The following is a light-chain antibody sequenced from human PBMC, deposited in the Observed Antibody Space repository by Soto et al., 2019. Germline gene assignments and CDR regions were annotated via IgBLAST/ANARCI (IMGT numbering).Light chain of an antibody. J-gene: IGKJ3*01. CDR2: DAS. Sequence: IVLTQSPATLSLSPGERATLSCRASQSVSSYLAWYQQKPGQAPRLLIYDASNRATGIPARFSGSGSGTDFTLTISRLEPEDFATYYCHHYDRSPIFTFGPGTKVDI. CDR3: HHYDRSPIFT. V-gene: IGKV3-11*01. CDR1: QSVSSY.